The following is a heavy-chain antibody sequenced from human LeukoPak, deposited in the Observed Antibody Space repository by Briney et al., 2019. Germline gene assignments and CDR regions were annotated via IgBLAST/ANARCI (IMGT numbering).Heavy chain of an antibody. CDR1: GFTFSSYA. Sequence: GGSLRLSSAASGFTFSSYAMSWVRQAPGKGLEWVSAISGSGGSTYYADPVKGRFTISRDNSKNTLYLQMNSLRAEDTAVYYCAKSGPTGRTLNWFDPWGQGTLVTVSS. CDR2: ISGSGGST. V-gene: IGHV3-23*01. D-gene: IGHD3-10*01. J-gene: IGHJ5*02. CDR3: AKSGPTGRTLNWFDP.